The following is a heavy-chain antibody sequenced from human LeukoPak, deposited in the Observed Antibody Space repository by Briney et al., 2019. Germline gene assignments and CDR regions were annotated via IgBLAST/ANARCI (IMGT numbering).Heavy chain of an antibody. V-gene: IGHV3-74*01. CDR3: ARDFPNSGSYLG. CDR1: GFAFSTYW. Sequence: GGSLRLSCAASGFAFSTYWMHWVRQAPGKGLVWVSHIRSDGSTTTYADSVKGRFTISRDNAKNTLYLQMHSLRAEDTAVYYCARDFPNSGSYLGWGQGTLVTVSS. CDR2: IRSDGSTT. D-gene: IGHD1-26*01. J-gene: IGHJ4*02.